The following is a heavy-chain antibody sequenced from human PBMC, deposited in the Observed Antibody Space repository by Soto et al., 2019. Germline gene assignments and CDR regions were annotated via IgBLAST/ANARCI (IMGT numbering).Heavy chain of an antibody. J-gene: IGHJ4*02. CDR1: GGSISSFY. CDR3: ARTPPKGVVVAMYYFDY. V-gene: IGHV4-59*01. CDR2: IYYSGST. Sequence: QVQLQESGPGLVKPSETLSLTCTVSGGSISSFYWSWIRQPPGKGLEWIGYIYYSGSTNYNPSLKSRVTISADTSENQVSLKLSSVTAADTAVYYCARTPPKGVVVAMYYFDYWGQGTLVTVSS. D-gene: IGHD2-15*01.